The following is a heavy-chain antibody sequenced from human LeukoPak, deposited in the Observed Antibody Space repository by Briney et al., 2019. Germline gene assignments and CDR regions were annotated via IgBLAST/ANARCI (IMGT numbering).Heavy chain of an antibody. J-gene: IGHJ4*02. CDR1: GFNFKNYD. V-gene: IGHV3-13*01. CDR3: AREEYKRGTAIPPYFDY. Sequence: LPGGSLRLSCAASGFNFKNYDFHWVRQAAGKRLEWVSGIGTVTDTFYLDSVEGRFTISRENAKNSFYLQMNGLRAGDTAVYYCAREEYKRGTAIPPYFDYWGQGTLITVSS. CDR2: IGTVTDT. D-gene: IGHD2-21*02.